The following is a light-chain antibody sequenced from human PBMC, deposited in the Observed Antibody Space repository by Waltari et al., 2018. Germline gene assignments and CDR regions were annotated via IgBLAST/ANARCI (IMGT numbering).Light chain of an antibody. J-gene: IGLJ3*02. CDR3: ASYTSTFTWV. CDR1: SSDIGIYNH. Sequence: QSALTQPPSVSGSPGQSVTITCTGTSSDIGIYNHVSWFQQPPGTAPKLLIYDVTYRPSGVPDRFSGSKSGNTASLTISRIQTKDESDYYCASYTSTFTWVFGGGTKLTVL. V-gene: IGLV2-18*02. CDR2: DVT.